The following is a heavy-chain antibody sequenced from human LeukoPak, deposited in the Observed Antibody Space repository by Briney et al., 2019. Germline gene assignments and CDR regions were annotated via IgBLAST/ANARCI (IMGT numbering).Heavy chain of an antibody. D-gene: IGHD3-22*01. CDR1: GYTFTGYY. V-gene: IGHV1-46*01. CDR2: INPSGGST. CDR3: ASGDYYDSSGYYYAD. J-gene: IGHJ4*02. Sequence: ASVKVSCKASGYTFTGYYMHWVRQAPGQGLEWMGIINPSGGSTSYAQKFQGRVTMTRDTSTSTVYMELSSLRSEGTAVYYCASGDYYDSSGYYYADWGQGTLVTVSS.